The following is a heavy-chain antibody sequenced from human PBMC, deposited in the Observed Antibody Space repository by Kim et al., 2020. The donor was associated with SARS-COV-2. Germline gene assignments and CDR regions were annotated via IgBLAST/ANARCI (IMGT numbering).Heavy chain of an antibody. V-gene: IGHV3-23*01. CDR1: GFTFSSYA. Sequence: GGSLRLSCAASGFTFSSYAMSWVRQAPGKGLEWVSAISGSGGSTYYADSVKGRFTISRDNSKNTLYLQMNGLRAEDTAVYYCANLARYTMVRGHGQYYFDYWGQGTLVTVSS. CDR3: ANLARYTMVRGHGQYYFDY. J-gene: IGHJ4*02. D-gene: IGHD3-10*01. CDR2: ISGSGGST.